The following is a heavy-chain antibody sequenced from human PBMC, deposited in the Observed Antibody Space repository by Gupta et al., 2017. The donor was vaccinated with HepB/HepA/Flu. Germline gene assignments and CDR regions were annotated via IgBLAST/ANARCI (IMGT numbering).Heavy chain of an antibody. J-gene: IGHJ4*02. Sequence: EVQLVESVGGLVQPGGSLRLSCAASGFTFSSYEMNWVRQAPGKGLEWVSYISSGGSTKYYADAVKGRFTISRDNAKNSLYLQMNSLRDEDTAVYYCAGRGSSGWKSFGSGGQGTMVTVYS. CDR2: ISSGGSTK. CDR3: AGRGSSGWKSFGS. CDR1: GFTFSSYE. V-gene: IGHV3-48*03. D-gene: IGHD6-19*01.